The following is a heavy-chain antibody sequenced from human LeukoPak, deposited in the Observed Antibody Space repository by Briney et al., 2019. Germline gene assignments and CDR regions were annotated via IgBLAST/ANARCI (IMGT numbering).Heavy chain of an antibody. CDR1: GGSISSYY. D-gene: IGHD4-17*01. CDR2: IYYSGST. Sequence: SETLSLTCTVSGGSISSYYWSWIRQPPGKGLEWIGNIYYSGSTNYNPSLKSRVTISVDTSKNQFSLKLSSVTAADTAVYYCARPATVTTPLDDAFDIWGQGTMVTVSS. CDR3: ARPATVTTPLDDAFDI. V-gene: IGHV4-59*08. J-gene: IGHJ3*02.